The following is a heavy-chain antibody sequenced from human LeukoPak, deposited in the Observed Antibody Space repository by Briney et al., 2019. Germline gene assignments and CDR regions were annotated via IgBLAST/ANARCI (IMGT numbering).Heavy chain of an antibody. J-gene: IGHJ2*01. Sequence: GGSLTLSCATYRLTFSSYSMNWVRQPPGKGLECVSSIGPGGGSMFYAHSVKGRFTISRDNAKNSLYLQMNSLRADDTAVYYCARLAGSRYPWYLDLWGRGALVTVSS. D-gene: IGHD3-16*02. CDR2: IGPGGGSM. CDR1: RLTFSSYS. CDR3: ARLAGSRYPWYLDL. V-gene: IGHV3-21*04.